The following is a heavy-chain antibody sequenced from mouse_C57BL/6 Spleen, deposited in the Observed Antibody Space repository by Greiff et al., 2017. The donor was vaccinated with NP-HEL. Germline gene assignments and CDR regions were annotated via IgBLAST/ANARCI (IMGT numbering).Heavy chain of an antibody. V-gene: IGHV5-17*01. CDR1: GFTFSDYG. CDR3: ARVPYYYGSAWFAY. D-gene: IGHD1-1*01. CDR2: ISSGSSTI. Sequence: VQLKESGGGLVKPGGSLKLSCAASGFTFSDYGMHWVRQAPEKGLEWVAYISSGSSTIYYADTVKGRFTISRDNAKNTLFLQMTSLRSEDTAMYYCARVPYYYGSAWFAYWGQGTLVTVSA. J-gene: IGHJ3*01.